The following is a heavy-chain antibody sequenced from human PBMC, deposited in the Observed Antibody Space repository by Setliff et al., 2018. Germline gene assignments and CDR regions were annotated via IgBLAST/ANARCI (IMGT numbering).Heavy chain of an antibody. CDR1: GGTFSSYV. J-gene: IGHJ5*02. CDR2: IIPMFGT. CDR3: ARSVEKGLESWFDP. V-gene: IGHV1-69*13. D-gene: IGHD6-6*01. Sequence: SVKVSCKASGGTFSSYVISWVREAPGQGLEWMGGIIPMFGTNYAQKFQGRVTITADGSTSTAYMELTSLRSDDAAVYYCARSVEKGLESWFDPWGQGTLVTVSS.